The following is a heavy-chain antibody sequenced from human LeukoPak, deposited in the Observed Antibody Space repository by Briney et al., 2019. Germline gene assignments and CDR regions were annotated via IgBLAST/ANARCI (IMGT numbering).Heavy chain of an antibody. CDR1: GGSISSHY. CDR3: ARCGKEDYYDSGGYSYAFDI. V-gene: IGHV4-59*08. Sequence: SETLSLTCTVSGGSISSHYWSWIRQPPGKGLEWVATIYHSGSTYYNPSLKSRVTISGDSSKNQFSLKLSSVTAADTAVYYCARCGKEDYYDSGGYSYAFDIWGQGTMVTVSS. D-gene: IGHD3-22*01. J-gene: IGHJ3*02. CDR2: IYHSGST.